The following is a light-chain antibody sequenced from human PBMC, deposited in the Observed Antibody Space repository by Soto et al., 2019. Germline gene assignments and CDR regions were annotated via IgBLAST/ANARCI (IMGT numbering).Light chain of an antibody. CDR1: SGDVGGYNY. J-gene: IGLJ1*01. CDR2: DVS. CDR3: SSYTSNNTYV. V-gene: IGLV2-14*03. Sequence: QSVLTQPASVSGSPGQSITISCTGTSGDVGGYNYVSWYQQHPGKAPKLMIYDVSNRPSGVSNRFSGSKSGNTASLAISGLQPEDEADYYCSSYTSNNTYVFGTGTKLTVL.